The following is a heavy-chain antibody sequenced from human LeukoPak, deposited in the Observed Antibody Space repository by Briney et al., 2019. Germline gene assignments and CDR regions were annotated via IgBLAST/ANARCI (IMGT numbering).Heavy chain of an antibody. CDR3: ASGYSSDYGGNVY. D-gene: IGHD4-23*01. CDR1: EFTFSTYW. CDR2: INSDGSST. V-gene: IGHV3-74*01. Sequence: GGSLRLSCAASEFTFSTYWMHWVRQAPGKGLVWVSRINSDGSSTNYADSVKGRFTISRDNAKNTLYLQMNSLSTEDTAVYYCASGYSSDYGGNVYWGRGALVTVSS. J-gene: IGHJ4*02.